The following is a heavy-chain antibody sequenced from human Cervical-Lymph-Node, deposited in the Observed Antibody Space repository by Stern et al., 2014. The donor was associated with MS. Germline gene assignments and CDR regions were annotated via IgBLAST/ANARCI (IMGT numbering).Heavy chain of an antibody. CDR1: GNTFRTYA. D-gene: IGHD6-13*01. CDR3: ARGGRSSSYFCPDY. CDR2: IFPVFDTV. J-gene: IGHJ4*02. Sequence: QVQLVQSGSEVKKPGSSVKVSCKASGNTFRTYALSWVRQAPGQGLEWIGGIFPVFDTVDYAQKFRGLVTITADDTTTTAYITVRSLTSEDTAVYYCARGGRSSSYFCPDYWGQGTLVTVSS. V-gene: IGHV1-69*01.